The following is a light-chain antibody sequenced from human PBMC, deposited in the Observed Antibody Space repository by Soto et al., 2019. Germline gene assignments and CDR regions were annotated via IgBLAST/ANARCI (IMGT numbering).Light chain of an antibody. CDR2: AAS. CDR1: QGISCY. CDR3: QQSYSTPPT. J-gene: IGKJ5*01. V-gene: IGKV1D-8*01. Sequence: VIWMTQSPSLPSASTGDRVTISCRMSQGISCYLAWYQQKPGKAPELLIYAASTLQSGVPSRFSGTGTGTDFTLTISCLQSEDFATYYCQQSYSTPPTFGRGTRLAIK.